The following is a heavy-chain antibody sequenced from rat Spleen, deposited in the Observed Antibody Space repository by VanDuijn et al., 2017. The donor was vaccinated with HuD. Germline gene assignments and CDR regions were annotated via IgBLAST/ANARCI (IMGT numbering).Heavy chain of an antibody. CDR1: GFTFSDYY. Sequence: EVQLVESGGGLVQPGRSLKLSCAASGFTFSDYYMAWVRQAPTKGLEWVATISYDGSTTYYLDSVKGRFTISRNNAKSTLYLQMSSLRSEDTATYYCSPLPGRNLAYWGQGVVVTVSS. CDR3: SPLPGRNLAY. J-gene: IGHJ2*01. V-gene: IGHV5-22*01. D-gene: IGHD1-4*01. CDR2: ISYDGSTT.